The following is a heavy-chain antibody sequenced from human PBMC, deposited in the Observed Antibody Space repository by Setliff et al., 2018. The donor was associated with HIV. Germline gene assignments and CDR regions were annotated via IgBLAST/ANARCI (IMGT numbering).Heavy chain of an antibody. Sequence: SETLSLTCSVSGGSMSTYYWSWIRQPAGKGLEWIGRIYSSGSTIYNPSLRSRVTMSVDTSKSQLSLKLTPVTAADTAVYYCARVFPPIRGAPFGTPPGAFDIWGQGTMVTVSS. CDR1: GGSMSTYY. J-gene: IGHJ3*02. CDR3: ARVFPPIRGAPFGTPPGAFDI. V-gene: IGHV4-4*07. D-gene: IGHD2-15*01. CDR2: IYSSGST.